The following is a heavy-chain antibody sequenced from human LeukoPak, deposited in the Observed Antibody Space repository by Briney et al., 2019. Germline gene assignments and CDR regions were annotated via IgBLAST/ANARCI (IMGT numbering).Heavy chain of an antibody. V-gene: IGHV4-59*01. CDR1: GGSISSYY. Sequence: PSETLSLTCTVSGGSISSYYWSWIRQPPGKGLERIGYIYYSGSTNYNPSLKSRVTISVDTSKNQFSLKLSSVTAADTAVYYCARDSLRLGELSSHYYFDYWGQGTLVTVSS. D-gene: IGHD3-16*02. J-gene: IGHJ4*02. CDR2: IYYSGST. CDR3: ARDSLRLGELSSHYYFDY.